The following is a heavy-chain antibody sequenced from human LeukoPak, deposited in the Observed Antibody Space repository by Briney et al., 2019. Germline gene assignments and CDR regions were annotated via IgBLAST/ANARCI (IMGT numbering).Heavy chain of an antibody. D-gene: IGHD1-26*01. V-gene: IGHV3-9*01. CDR3: ARVPLVGAIEYYLHY. CDR2: FNWCWCHI. CDR1: GFTFDDYA. Sequence: GVSVTLSCAASGFTFDDYAMLWLRHVTGKGRVWVAGFNWCWCHIGYAVSVKGRFTIYRDNSKNSLYPQMNSLRAGDKGVYYCARVPLVGAIEYYLHYWLQGTIVSVCS. J-gene: IGHJ4*02.